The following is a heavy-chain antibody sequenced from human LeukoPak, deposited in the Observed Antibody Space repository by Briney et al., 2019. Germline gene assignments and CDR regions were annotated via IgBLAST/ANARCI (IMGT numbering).Heavy chain of an antibody. Sequence: SVKVSCKASGGTFSSYAISWVRQAPGQGLEWMGGIIPIFGTANYAQKFQGRVTITADESTSTAYMELSSLRSEDTAVYYCARGADSSGYLGAFDIWGKGTMVTVSS. CDR3: ARGADSSGYLGAFDI. CDR2: IIPIFGTA. J-gene: IGHJ3*02. CDR1: GGTFSSYA. D-gene: IGHD3-22*01. V-gene: IGHV1-69*13.